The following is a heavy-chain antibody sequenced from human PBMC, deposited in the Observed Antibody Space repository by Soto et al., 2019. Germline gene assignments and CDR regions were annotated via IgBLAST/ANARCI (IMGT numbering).Heavy chain of an antibody. J-gene: IGHJ5*02. D-gene: IGHD4-17*01. Sequence: PEGSLRLSCVASGFAFNSYAMTWVRQAPGKGLEWVSTITNSGGSTYYADSVKGRFTISRDNSKNTLYMQMTTLTAEDTAIYYCTKEHDYGYYGWFDPWGQGTLVTVSS. CDR3: TKEHDYGYYGWFDP. V-gene: IGHV3-23*01. CDR1: GFAFNSYA. CDR2: ITNSGGST.